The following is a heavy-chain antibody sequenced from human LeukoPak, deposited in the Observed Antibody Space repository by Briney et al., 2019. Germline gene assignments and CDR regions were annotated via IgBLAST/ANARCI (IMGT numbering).Heavy chain of an antibody. J-gene: IGHJ4*02. Sequence: GGSLRLSCAASGFTFSSYGMHWVRQAPGKRLEWVAVIWYDGSNKYYADSVKGRFTISRDNSKNTLYLQMNSLRAEDTAVYYCAKDRSDSSGYPLDYWGQGTLVTVSS. D-gene: IGHD3-22*01. CDR3: AKDRSDSSGYPLDY. CDR1: GFTFSSYG. V-gene: IGHV3-33*06. CDR2: IWYDGSNK.